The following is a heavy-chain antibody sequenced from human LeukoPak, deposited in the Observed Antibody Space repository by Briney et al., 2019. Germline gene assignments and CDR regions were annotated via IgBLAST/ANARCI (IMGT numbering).Heavy chain of an antibody. Sequence: SGTLSLTCAVSGGPISSSNWWSWVRQPPGKGLEWIGEIYHSGSTNYNPSLKSRVTISVDKSKNQFSLKLSSVTAADTAVYYCARVRYGSGSYYNEPRAGIDPWGQGILVTVSS. D-gene: IGHD3-10*01. V-gene: IGHV4-4*02. J-gene: IGHJ5*02. CDR3: ARVRYGSGSYYNEPRAGIDP. CDR1: GGPISSSNW. CDR2: IYHSGST.